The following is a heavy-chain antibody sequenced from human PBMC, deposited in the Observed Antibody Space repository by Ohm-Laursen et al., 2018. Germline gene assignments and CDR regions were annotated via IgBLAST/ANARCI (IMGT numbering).Heavy chain of an antibody. CDR1: GDSVSSGDYY. CDR3: ARVIRMTTVTRFDY. D-gene: IGHD4-17*01. J-gene: IGHJ4*02. V-gene: IGHV4-61*08. CDR2: IFYSGST. Sequence: TLSLTCTVSGDSVSSGDYYWSWIRQPPGTRLEWIGYIFYSGSTKYNPSLKSRVTISVDTSRNQFSLKVSSVTAADTAVYYCARVIRMTTVTRFDYWGQGALVTVSS.